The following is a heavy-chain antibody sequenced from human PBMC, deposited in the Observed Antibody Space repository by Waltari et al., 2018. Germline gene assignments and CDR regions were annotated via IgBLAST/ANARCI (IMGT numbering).Heavy chain of an antibody. Sequence: QLQLQESGPGLVKPSETLSLTCTVSSGSISSSGYDWGWIRQPPGNWLEWMGSIYYSGKTYYNPSLKNRVTISVDTSKNQFSLKVTSVTAADTAVYYCAKVWKNYRTDYWGQGTLVTVSS. D-gene: IGHD1-7*01. CDR3: AKVWKNYRTDY. CDR1: SGSISSSGYD. J-gene: IGHJ4*02. CDR2: IYYSGKT. V-gene: IGHV4-39*07.